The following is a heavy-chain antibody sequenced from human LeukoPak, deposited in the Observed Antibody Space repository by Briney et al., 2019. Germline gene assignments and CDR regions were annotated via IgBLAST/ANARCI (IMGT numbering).Heavy chain of an antibody. CDR3: ARHRGRGYSYGYQDY. J-gene: IGHJ4*02. CDR1: GGSISSYY. CDR2: IYYSGST. V-gene: IGHV4-59*08. Sequence: PSETLSLTYTVSGGSISSYYWSWLRQPPGKGLEWIGYIYYSGSTNYNPSLKSRVTISVDTSKNQFSLKLSSVTAADTAVYYCARHRGRGYSYGYQDYWGQGTLVTVSS. D-gene: IGHD5-18*01.